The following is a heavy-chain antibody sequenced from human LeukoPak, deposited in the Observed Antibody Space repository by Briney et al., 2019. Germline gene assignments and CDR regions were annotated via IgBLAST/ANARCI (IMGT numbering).Heavy chain of an antibody. V-gene: IGHV4-30-4*08. D-gene: IGHD2-15*01. CDR3: ARAYPTEVVAPFDY. Sequence: SETLSLTCTVSGGSIRSGDYYWSWIRQPPGKGLEWIGYIYYSGSTYYNPSLKSRVTISVDTSKNQFSLKLNSVTAADTAVYYCARAYPTEVVAPFDYWGQGTLVTVSS. CDR1: GGSIRSGDYY. CDR2: IYYSGST. J-gene: IGHJ4*02.